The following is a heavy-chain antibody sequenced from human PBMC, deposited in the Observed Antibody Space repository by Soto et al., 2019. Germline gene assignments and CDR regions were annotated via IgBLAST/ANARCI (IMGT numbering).Heavy chain of an antibody. CDR2: ISYDGSNK. J-gene: IGHJ4*02. D-gene: IGHD5-12*01. CDR1: GFTFSSYA. Sequence: QVQLVESGGGVVQPGRSLRLSCAASGFTFSSYAMHWVRQAPGKGLEWVAVISYDGSNKYYADSVKGRFTISRDNSKNTPYLQRNSLRAEDTAVYYCARESDIVATNPTFDYWGQGTRVTVSS. CDR3: ARESDIVATNPTFDY. V-gene: IGHV3-30-3*01.